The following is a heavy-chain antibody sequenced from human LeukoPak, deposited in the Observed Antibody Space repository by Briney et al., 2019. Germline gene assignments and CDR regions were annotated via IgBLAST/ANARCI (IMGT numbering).Heavy chain of an antibody. CDR2: ITWNTNTE. D-gene: IGHD3-10*01. J-gene: IGHJ4*02. CDR1: GFAFHDFA. V-gene: IGHV3-9*01. Sequence: PGRSLRLSCAASGFAFHDFAMHWVRQAPGKGLEWVSGITWNTNTEDYADSVRGRFTVSRDDAINSLYLQMDSLIDEDTALYYCARGDYHGSGGHADYWGQGTLVTVSS. CDR3: ARGDYHGSGGHADY.